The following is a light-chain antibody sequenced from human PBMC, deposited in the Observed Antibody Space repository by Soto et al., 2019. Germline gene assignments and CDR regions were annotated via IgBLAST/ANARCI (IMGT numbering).Light chain of an antibody. J-gene: IGKJ4*01. CDR2: NAS. Sequence: EIVLTQSPGTLSLSPGERATLSCRASQSVSSNLAWYQQKPGQGPRLLIYNASTRATGIPARFSGRGSGTDFTPTISSLEREDFAVYYCHQRRNLLTFGGGTKVDIK. V-gene: IGKV3-11*01. CDR3: HQRRNLLT. CDR1: QSVSSN.